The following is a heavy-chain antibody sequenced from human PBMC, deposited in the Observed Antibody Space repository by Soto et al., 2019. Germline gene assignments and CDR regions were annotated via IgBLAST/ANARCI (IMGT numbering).Heavy chain of an antibody. Sequence: QVQLVESGGGLVKPGGSLRLSCAASGFTFSDYYMAWIRQAPGRGLEWISYIRGSTTGISYGDSVKGRCTISRDNAKTSLYLQMSSLRAEDTAVYYCARVGAVGIYYFDYWGQGTLVTVSS. D-gene: IGHD6-13*01. CDR1: GFTFSDYY. CDR2: IRGSTTGI. J-gene: IGHJ4*02. V-gene: IGHV3-11*01. CDR3: ARVGAVGIYYFDY.